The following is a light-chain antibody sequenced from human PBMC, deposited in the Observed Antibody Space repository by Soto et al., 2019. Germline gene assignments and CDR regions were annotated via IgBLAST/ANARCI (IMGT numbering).Light chain of an antibody. Sequence: EIVMTQSPATLSVSPGEGATLSCKASQNVYNNLAWYQQRPGQPPRLLIYDASTRATGISARFSGSGYGTEVTLTIRSLQSEDFAVYFCQQCRNWPLTFGGGTKVEIK. V-gene: IGKV3-15*01. J-gene: IGKJ4*01. CDR3: QQCRNWPLT. CDR2: DAS. CDR1: QNVYNN.